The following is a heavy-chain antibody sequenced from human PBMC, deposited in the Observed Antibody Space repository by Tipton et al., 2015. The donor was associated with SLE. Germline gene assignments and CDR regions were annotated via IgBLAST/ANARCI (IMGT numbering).Heavy chain of an antibody. Sequence: TLSLTCAVYGGSFSGYYCSWIRQSPGKGLEWFGHIYSNGSTNYNPSLKSRVTMSVDTSKNQFSLKLSSVSAADTAVYYCGRVQGDFWSDDALYYMDVWGQGTTVTVSS. D-gene: IGHD3-3*01. CDR2: IYSNGST. V-gene: IGHV4-59*01. J-gene: IGHJ6*03. CDR1: GGSFSGYY. CDR3: GRVQGDFWSDDALYYMDV.